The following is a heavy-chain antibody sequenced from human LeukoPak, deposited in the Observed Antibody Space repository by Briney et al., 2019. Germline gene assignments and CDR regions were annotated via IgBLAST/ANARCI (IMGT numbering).Heavy chain of an antibody. D-gene: IGHD3-16*01. Sequence: SETLSLTCTVSGGSISSTSYYWGWIRQPPGKGLEWIGSIYYSGSTYYNPSLKSRVTISVDKSKNQFSLKLSSVTAADTAVYYCARDGGERLEYFQPWGQGTLVTVSS. CDR3: ARDGGERLEYFQP. CDR1: GGSISSTSYY. CDR2: IYYSGST. J-gene: IGHJ1*01. V-gene: IGHV4-39*02.